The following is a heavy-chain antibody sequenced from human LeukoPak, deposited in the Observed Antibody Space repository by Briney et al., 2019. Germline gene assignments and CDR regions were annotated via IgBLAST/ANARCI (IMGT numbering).Heavy chain of an antibody. CDR1: GFTFSSYA. J-gene: IGHJ5*02. Sequence: GGSLRLSCAASGFTFSSYAMSWVRQAPGKGLEWVSAISGSGGSTYYADSVKGRFTISRDNSKNTLYLQMNSLRAEDTAVYYCARDGYYYDSSGYSSFDPWGQGTLVTVSS. CDR2: ISGSGGST. V-gene: IGHV3-23*01. CDR3: ARDGYYYDSSGYSSFDP. D-gene: IGHD3-22*01.